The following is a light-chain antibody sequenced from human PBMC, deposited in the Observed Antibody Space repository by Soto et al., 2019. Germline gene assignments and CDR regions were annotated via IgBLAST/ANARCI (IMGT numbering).Light chain of an antibody. V-gene: IGLV2-23*02. CDR1: SSYVGSYNL. Sequence: QSVLTQPASVSGSPGQSITISCTGTSSYVGSYNLVSWYQQHPGKAPKLMIYEVSKRPSGVSNRFSGSKSGNTASLTNSGLQAEDEADYYCCSYAGSTAWVFGTGTKVTVL. CDR2: EVS. CDR3: CSYAGSTAWV. J-gene: IGLJ1*01.